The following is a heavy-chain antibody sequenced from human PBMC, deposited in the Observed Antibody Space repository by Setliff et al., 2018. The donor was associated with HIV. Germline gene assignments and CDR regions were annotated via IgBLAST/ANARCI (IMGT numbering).Heavy chain of an antibody. CDR3: ARVFGPFDY. CDR1: GFTFSSYA. CDR2: ISASGNSP. J-gene: IGHJ4*02. Sequence: GGSLRLSCAASGFTFSSYAMSWVRQAPGKGLEWVSTISASGNSPYYVDSVKGRFTISRDNSKNTLYLQMNSLRAEDTAVYYCARVFGPFDYWGQGTLVTVSS. V-gene: IGHV3-23*01. D-gene: IGHD3-10*02.